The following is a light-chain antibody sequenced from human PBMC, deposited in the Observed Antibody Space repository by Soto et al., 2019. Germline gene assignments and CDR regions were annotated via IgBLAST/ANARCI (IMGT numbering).Light chain of an antibody. V-gene: IGKV1-39*01. CDR1: QRIDNY. Sequence: QMRQSPCYIAASGGSGDPSTCRTSQRIDNYLNWYHQKPGKAPKLLIFDASSLQSGVPSRFSGSGSGTDFTLTMRSLHSEDFATYYCQPLNSYPVTSGHGTRLEIK. CDR2: DAS. CDR3: QPLNSYPVT. J-gene: IGKJ5*01.